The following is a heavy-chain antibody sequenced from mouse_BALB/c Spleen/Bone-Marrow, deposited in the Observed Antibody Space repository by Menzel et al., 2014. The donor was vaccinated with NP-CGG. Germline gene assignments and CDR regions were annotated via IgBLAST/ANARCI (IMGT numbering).Heavy chain of an antibody. CDR2: ILPGSGSN. Sequence: QVQLQQSGAELMKPGASVKISCKATGYTFSSYWIEWVKQRPGHGLEWIGEILPGSGSNKYNEKFKGKATFTADTSSNTAYMQLSSLTPEDSAVYYCATARATSYYGMDYWGQGTSVTVSS. V-gene: IGHV1-9*01. CDR1: GYTFSSYW. CDR3: ATARATSYYGMDY. J-gene: IGHJ4*01. D-gene: IGHD3-1*01.